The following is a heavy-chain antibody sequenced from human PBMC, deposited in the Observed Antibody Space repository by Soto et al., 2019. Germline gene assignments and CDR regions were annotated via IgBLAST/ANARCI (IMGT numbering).Heavy chain of an antibody. V-gene: IGHV3-9*01. D-gene: IGHD2-2*01. Sequence: EVQLVESGGGLVQPGRSLRLSCAASGFTFDDYAMHWVRQAPGKGLEWVSGISWNSGSIGYAESVKGRFTISRDNAKNSLFLQMNSLRVEDTALYYCARKGYCTSTNCYVYYWGQGTLVTVSS. CDR3: ARKGYCTSTNCYVYY. CDR2: ISWNSGSI. CDR1: GFTFDDYA. J-gene: IGHJ4*02.